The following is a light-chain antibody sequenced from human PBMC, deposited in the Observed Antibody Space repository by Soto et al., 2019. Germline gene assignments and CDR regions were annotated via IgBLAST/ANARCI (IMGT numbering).Light chain of an antibody. Sequence: QAVVTQPPSASGTPGQRLTISCSGSSSNIGSNSVNWYQQLPGTAPKLLIQSNLQRPSGVPDRFSGSKSGASVSLAISGLQSEDEADYYCASWDDSLNGVVFGGGTKVTVL. J-gene: IGLJ3*02. CDR1: SSNIGSNS. V-gene: IGLV1-44*01. CDR2: SNL. CDR3: ASWDDSLNGVV.